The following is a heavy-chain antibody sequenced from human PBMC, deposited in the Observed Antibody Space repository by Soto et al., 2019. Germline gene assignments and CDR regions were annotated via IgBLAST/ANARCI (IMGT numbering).Heavy chain of an antibody. CDR1: GFTFSSYA. V-gene: IGHV3-23*01. Sequence: GGSLRLSCAASGFTFSSYAMSWVRQAPGKGLEWVSAISGSGGSTYYADSVKGRFTISRDNSKNTRYRQMNSLRAEDTAVYYCAKERPLCGSDCYSVPRVANYFDYWGQGTLVTVSS. CDR2: ISGSGGST. CDR3: AKERPLCGSDCYSVPRVANYFDY. D-gene: IGHD2-21*02. J-gene: IGHJ4*02.